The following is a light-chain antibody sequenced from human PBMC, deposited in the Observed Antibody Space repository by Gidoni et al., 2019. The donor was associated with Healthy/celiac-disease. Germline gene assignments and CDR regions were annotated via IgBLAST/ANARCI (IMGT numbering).Light chain of an antibody. V-gene: IGKV4-1*01. J-gene: IGKJ2*01. CDR1: QSVVYSSNNKNY. CDR3: QQYYSTPPT. CDR2: WAS. Sequence: TAMTQSPDSLAVSLGQRATINCKSSQSVVYSSNNKNYLAWYQQKPGQPPKLLIYWASTRESGVPDRISGSGSGTDFTLTISSLQAEDVAVYYCQQYYSTPPTFGQGTKLEIK.